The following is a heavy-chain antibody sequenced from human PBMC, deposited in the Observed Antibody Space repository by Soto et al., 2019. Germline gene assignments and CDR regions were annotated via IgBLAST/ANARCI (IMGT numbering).Heavy chain of an antibody. CDR3: ASPTRGWLPPARDYYYGMDV. CDR1: GGTFSSYA. CDR2: IIPIFGTA. D-gene: IGHD3-22*01. V-gene: IGHV1-69*06. Sequence: QVQLVQSGAEVKKPGSSVKVSCKASGGTFSSYAISWVRQAPGQGLEWMGGIIPIFGTANYAQKFQGGGRITADKSRSTAYRELSSLRSEDTAVYYCASPTRGWLPPARDYYYGMDVWGQGTTVTVSS. J-gene: IGHJ6*01.